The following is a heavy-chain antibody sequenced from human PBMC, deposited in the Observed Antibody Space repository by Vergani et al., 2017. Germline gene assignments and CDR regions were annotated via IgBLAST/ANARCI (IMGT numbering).Heavy chain of an antibody. D-gene: IGHD6-6*01. V-gene: IGHV3-23*04. CDR3: AKDLRRVSSSAYNWFDP. Sequence: EVQLVESGGGLVKPGGSLRLSCAASGFTFSSYAMSWVRQAPGKGLEWVSAISGSGGSTYYADSVKGRFTISRDNSKNTLYLQMNSLRAEDTAVYYCAKDLRRVSSSAYNWFDPWGQGTLVTVSS. CDR1: GFTFSSYA. CDR2: ISGSGGST. J-gene: IGHJ5*02.